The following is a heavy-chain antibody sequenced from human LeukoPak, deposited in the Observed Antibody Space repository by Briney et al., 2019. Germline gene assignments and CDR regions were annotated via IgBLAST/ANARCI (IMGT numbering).Heavy chain of an antibody. D-gene: IGHD4-17*01. Sequence: KPSETLSLTCTVSGGSISSYYWSWIWQPAGKGLEWIGRIYTSGSTNYNPSLKSRVTMSVDTSKNQFSLKLSSVTAADTAVYYCARDIYGDVRNWFDPWGQGTLVTVSS. V-gene: IGHV4-4*07. CDR3: ARDIYGDVRNWFDP. CDR2: IYTSGST. CDR1: GGSISSYY. J-gene: IGHJ5*02.